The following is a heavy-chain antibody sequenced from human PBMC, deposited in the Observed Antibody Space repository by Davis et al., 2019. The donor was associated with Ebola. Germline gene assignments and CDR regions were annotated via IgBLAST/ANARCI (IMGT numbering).Heavy chain of an antibody. V-gene: IGHV5-51*01. J-gene: IGHJ6*02. D-gene: IGHD7-27*01. CDR1: AYSFTSYW. CDR3: ARHGGAGDYNYSYYGMDV. Sequence: QVSCKGSAYSFTSYWIDWVRQMPGKGLEWMGIIYPGDSDTRSRPSFQGQVTISADKSISTAYLQWSSLKASDTAMYYRARHGGAGDYNYSYYGMDVWGQGTTVTVSS. CDR2: IYPGDSDT.